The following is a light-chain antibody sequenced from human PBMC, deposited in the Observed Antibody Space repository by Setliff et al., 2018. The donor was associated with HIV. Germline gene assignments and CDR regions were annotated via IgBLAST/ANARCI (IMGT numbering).Light chain of an antibody. CDR3: CSYAGCDTFVV. CDR1: SSDIGGYKS. V-gene: IGLV2-11*01. CDR2: DVT. J-gene: IGLJ1*01. Sequence: QSALTQPRPVSGSPGQSVTISCTGTSSDIGGYKSVSWYQQHADKAPKLMIYDVTERPSGVPYRFSGSKSGNTASLTISGLQAEDEADYSCCSYAGCDTFVVFGTGTKVTVL.